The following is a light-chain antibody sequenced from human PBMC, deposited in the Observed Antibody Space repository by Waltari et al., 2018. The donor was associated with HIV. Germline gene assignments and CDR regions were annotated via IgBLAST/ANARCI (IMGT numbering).Light chain of an antibody. CDR1: PGVRSY. CDR3: QQREDWPTVS. Sequence: DIVLTQSPATLSLSPGERATLSCRANPGVRSYLAWYHQKPGQAPRLLIYDVSTRATGVPPRFSGRRAGTDFTLTISSLEPEDFGVYYCQQREDWPTVSFGGGTKVELK. V-gene: IGKV3-11*01. CDR2: DVS. J-gene: IGKJ4*01.